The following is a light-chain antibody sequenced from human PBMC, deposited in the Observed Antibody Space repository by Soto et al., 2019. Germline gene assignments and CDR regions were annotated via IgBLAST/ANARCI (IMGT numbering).Light chain of an antibody. Sequence: IVLTQSPGTLSLSPGERATLSCRASQSVSSSYLAWYPQKPGQAPRLLIYGASSRATGIPDGFSGSGSGTDFTLTISRLEPEDFAVYYCQQYGSSPQTFGQETKVQIK. J-gene: IGKJ1*01. CDR1: QSVSSSY. CDR3: QQYGSSPQT. V-gene: IGKV3-20*01. CDR2: GAS.